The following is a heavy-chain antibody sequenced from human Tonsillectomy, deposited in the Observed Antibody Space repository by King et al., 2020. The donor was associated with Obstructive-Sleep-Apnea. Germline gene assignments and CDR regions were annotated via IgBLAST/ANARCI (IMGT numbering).Heavy chain of an antibody. J-gene: IGHJ4*02. V-gene: IGHV4-4*02. CDR2: IYHSGST. CDR1: GGSISSTNW. CDR3: ASGNSTSPGY. D-gene: IGHD2/OR15-2a*01. Sequence: VQLVESGPGLVKPSGTLSLTCAVSGGSISSTNWWSWVRQPPGKGLEWIGEIYHSGSTTYNPSLKNRVTISIDKSENQFSLKRTSMTAADPAVYYCASGNSTSPGYWGQGTLVTVSS.